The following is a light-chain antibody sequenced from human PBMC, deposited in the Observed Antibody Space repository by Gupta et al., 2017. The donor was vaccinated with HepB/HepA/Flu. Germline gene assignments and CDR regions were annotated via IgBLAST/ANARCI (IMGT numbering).Light chain of an antibody. CDR2: DVS. Sequence: QTPLTQPASVSGSHGKSLSISCTGTSSYVGGYKYVSWYQQHPGRTPKLMIYDVSNRPAGVSNRFSGSKSGNTASLTISGLQAEDEADYYCSSYTSSSTLLFGGGTKLTVL. V-gene: IGLV2-14*03. CDR1: SSYVGGYKY. CDR3: SSYTSSSTLL. J-gene: IGLJ2*01.